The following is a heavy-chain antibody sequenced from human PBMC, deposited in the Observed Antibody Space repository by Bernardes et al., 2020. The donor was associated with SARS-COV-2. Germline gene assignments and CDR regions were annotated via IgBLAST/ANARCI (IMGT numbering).Heavy chain of an antibody. D-gene: IGHD3-9*01. CDR2: MRYNGQT. CDR1: GGSIDDVNHY. J-gene: IGHJ4*02. V-gene: IGHV4-39*02. Sequence: SETLSLTCAVSGGSIDDVNHYWAWIRQSPGRGLEWIASMRYNGQTFYNPSLRSRVIISVDKSTNTLSLRLTYVAATDAAVYYCARRLSYDIVDGYYNDPFDFWGQGTLVTVSS. CDR3: ARRLSYDIVDGYYNDPFDF.